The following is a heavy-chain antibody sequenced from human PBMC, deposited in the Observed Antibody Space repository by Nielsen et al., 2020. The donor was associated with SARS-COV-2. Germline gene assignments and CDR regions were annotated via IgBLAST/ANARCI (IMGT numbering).Heavy chain of an antibody. V-gene: IGHV1-46*01. CDR3: ARFSRLPAAMQPMDV. CDR2: INPSGGST. J-gene: IGHJ6*02. Sequence: ASVKVSCKASGYTFTSYYMHWVRQAPGQGLEWMGIINPSGGSTSHAQKFQGRVTITADKSTSTAYMELSSLRSEDTAVYYCARFSRLPAAMQPMDVWGQGTTVTVSS. D-gene: IGHD2-2*01. CDR1: GYTFTSYY.